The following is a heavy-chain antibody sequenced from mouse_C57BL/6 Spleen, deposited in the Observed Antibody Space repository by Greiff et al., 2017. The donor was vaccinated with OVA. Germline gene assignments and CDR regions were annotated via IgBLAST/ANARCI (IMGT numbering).Heavy chain of an antibody. CDR1: GFTFSSYA. J-gene: IGHJ2*01. CDR2: ISSGGDYI. CDR3: TREGYSNYDFDY. D-gene: IGHD2-5*01. Sequence: EVHLVESGEGLVKPGGSLKLSCAASGFTFSSYAMSWVRQTPEKRLEWVAYISSGGDYIYYADTVKGRFTISRDNARNTLYLQMSSLKSEDTAMYYCTREGYSNYDFDYWGQGTTLTVSS. V-gene: IGHV5-9-1*02.